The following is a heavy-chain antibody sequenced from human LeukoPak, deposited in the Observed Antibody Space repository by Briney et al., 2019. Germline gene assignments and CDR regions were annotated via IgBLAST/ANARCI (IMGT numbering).Heavy chain of an antibody. J-gene: IGHJ4*02. D-gene: IGHD1-26*01. CDR1: GFTFSSYA. CDR3: AKDSGSYYNYFDY. V-gene: IGHV3-23*01. Sequence: GGSLRLSCAASGFTFSSYAMSWVRQAPGKGLEWVSATSGSGGSTYYADSVKGRFTISRDNSKNTLYLQMNSLRAEDTAVYYCAKDSGSYYNYFDYWGQGTLVTVSS. CDR2: TSGSGGST.